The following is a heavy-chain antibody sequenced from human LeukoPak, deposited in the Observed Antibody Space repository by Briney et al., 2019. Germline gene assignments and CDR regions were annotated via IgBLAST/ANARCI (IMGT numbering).Heavy chain of an antibody. Sequence: ASVKVSCKASRYTFTGYYMHWVRQAPGQGLEWMGWINPNSGGTNYAQKFQGRVTMTRDTSISTAYMELSRLRSDDTAVYYCARDHMVRGVIGGYYGMDVWGQGTTVTVSS. D-gene: IGHD3-10*01. CDR1: RYTFTGYY. V-gene: IGHV1-2*02. CDR2: INPNSGGT. CDR3: ARDHMVRGVIGGYYGMDV. J-gene: IGHJ6*02.